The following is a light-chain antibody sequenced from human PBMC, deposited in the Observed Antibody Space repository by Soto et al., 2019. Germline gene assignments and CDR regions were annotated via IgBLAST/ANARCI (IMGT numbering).Light chain of an antibody. Sequence: DIQMPQSPSTLSASVGDRVTITCRASPSINTWLAWYQLNPGRAPKLLIYKASTLERGVSSRFSGSGSGTEFTLTISSLQPDDFATYDCQQYQTYSQFGQGTKVEIK. CDR3: QQYQTYSQ. CDR1: PSINTW. J-gene: IGKJ1*01. CDR2: KAS. V-gene: IGKV1-5*03.